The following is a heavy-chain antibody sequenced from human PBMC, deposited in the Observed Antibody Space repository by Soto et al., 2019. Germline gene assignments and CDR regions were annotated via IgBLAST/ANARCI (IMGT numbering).Heavy chain of an antibody. V-gene: IGHV3-33*01. D-gene: IGHD4-17*01. J-gene: IGHJ5*02. CDR3: ARDSDYGANSGWLDP. CDR2: IWYDGSNQ. CDR1: GFTFNNYG. Sequence: QVQLVESGGGMVQPGRSLRLSCTASGFTFNNYGMHWVRQAPDKGLEWVAVIWYDGSNQYYTDSVKGRFTISRDKSKNTLYLQMNSLRAEDTAVYYCARDSDYGANSGWLDPWGQGTLVTVSS.